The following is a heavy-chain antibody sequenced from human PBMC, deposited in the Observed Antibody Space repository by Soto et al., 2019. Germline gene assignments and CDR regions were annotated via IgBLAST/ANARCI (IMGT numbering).Heavy chain of an antibody. CDR3: ARDLSTDFPHNWFDP. CDR1: GGSISSYY. J-gene: IGHJ5*02. V-gene: IGHV4-59*01. Sequence: PSETLSLTCTVSGGSISSYYWSWIRQPPGKGLEWIGYIYYSGSTNYNPSLKSRVTISVDTSKNQFSLKLSSVTAADTAVYYCARDLSTDFPHNWFDPWGQGTLVTVPQ. CDR2: IYYSGST.